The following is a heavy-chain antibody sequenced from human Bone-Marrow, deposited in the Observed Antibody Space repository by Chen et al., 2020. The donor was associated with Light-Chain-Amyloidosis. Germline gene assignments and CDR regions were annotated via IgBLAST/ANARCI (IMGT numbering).Heavy chain of an antibody. D-gene: IGHD3-10*01. Sequence: QVQLQQWGAGLLKPSETLSLTCAVYGASFSDYYWSWIRPPPGKGLEWIGDINHSGSTNYNPSLESRLTISTDTSKNQFSLELSSVTAADTAVYYCARLRGGFGESFGVGYDYWGQGTLVTVSS. CDR1: GASFSDYY. CDR3: ARLRGGFGESFGVGYDY. CDR2: INHSGST. V-gene: IGHV4-34*01. J-gene: IGHJ4*02.